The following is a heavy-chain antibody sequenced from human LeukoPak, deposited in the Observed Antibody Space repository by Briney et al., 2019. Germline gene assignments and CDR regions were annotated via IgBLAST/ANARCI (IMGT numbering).Heavy chain of an antibody. CDR1: GDTFTGYY. Sequence: ASVKVSCKASGDTFTGYYMHWVRQAPGQGLEWMGRINPNRGGTNYAQKFQGRVTMTRDTSISTAYMELSRLRSDDTAVYYCARRVGYDSSGYYYVSTGSLVYWGQGTLVTVSS. CDR3: ARRVGYDSSGYYYVSTGSLVY. V-gene: IGHV1-2*06. D-gene: IGHD3-22*01. J-gene: IGHJ4*02. CDR2: INPNRGGT.